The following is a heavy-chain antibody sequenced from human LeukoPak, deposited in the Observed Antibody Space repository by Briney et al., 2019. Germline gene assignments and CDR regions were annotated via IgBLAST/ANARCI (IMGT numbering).Heavy chain of an antibody. J-gene: IGHJ3*02. Sequence: SETLSLTCTVSGGSITSYYWSWIRQPPGKGLECIGYIYYSGTTYYNPSLKSRVTISVDTSKNQFSLKLSSVTAADTAVYYCARLYKYAFDIWGQGTMVTVSS. CDR1: GGSITSYY. CDR2: IYYSGTT. CDR3: ARLYKYAFDI. D-gene: IGHD2-8*01. V-gene: IGHV4-59*08.